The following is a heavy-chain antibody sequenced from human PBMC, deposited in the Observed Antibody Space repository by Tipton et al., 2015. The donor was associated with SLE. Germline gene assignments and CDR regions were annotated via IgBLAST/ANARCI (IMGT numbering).Heavy chain of an antibody. D-gene: IGHD3/OR15-3a*01. Sequence: TLSLTCTVSGGSINNYYWNWIRQTPGKGLEWIGYIYHSGYTNYNPSLKSRVSMSVDTSKNQFSLKLSSVTAADTAVYYCARGGGDFGLKNWGQGTLVTVSS. CDR1: GGSINNYY. V-gene: IGHV4-59*12. J-gene: IGHJ4*02. CDR3: ARGGGDFGLKN. CDR2: IYHSGYT.